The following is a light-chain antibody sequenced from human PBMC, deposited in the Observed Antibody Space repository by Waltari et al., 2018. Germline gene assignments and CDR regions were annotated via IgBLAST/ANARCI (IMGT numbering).Light chain of an antibody. CDR1: NIGSRN. J-gene: IGLJ2*01. CDR3: QVWDSTNVL. V-gene: IGLV3-9*01. Sequence: SYELTQALSVSVAQGQTARITCGGHNIGSRNVHWDQLQPGQAPVLVIYRDRNRPSGIPERFSGSNSLNTATLTISRAQVGDEGDYFCQVWDSTNVLFGGGTKLTVL. CDR2: RDR.